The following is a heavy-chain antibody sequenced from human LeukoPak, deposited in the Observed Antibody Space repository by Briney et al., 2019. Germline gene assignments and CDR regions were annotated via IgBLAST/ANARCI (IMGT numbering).Heavy chain of an antibody. CDR2: IYPGDSDT. D-gene: IGHD1-26*01. V-gene: IGHV5-51*01. J-gene: IGHJ6*02. Sequence: GESLKISCKGSGYSFTSYWIGWVRQMPGKGLEWMGIIYPGDSDTRYSPSFQGQVTISADKSISTAYLQWSSLKASDTAMYYCARLEATTAYYYYGMDVWGRGTTVTVSS. CDR1: GYSFTSYW. CDR3: ARLEATTAYYYYGMDV.